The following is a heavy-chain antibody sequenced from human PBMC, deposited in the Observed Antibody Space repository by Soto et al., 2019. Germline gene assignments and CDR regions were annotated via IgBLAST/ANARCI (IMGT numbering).Heavy chain of an antibody. D-gene: IGHD1-26*01. CDR1: GYTLTELS. Sequence: ASVKVSCKVSGYTLTELSMHWVRQAPGKGLEWMGGFDPEDGETIYAQKFQGRVTMTEDTSTDTAYMELSSLRSEDTAVYYCATGPSKQQWELLGYWGQGTLVTVSS. J-gene: IGHJ4*02. CDR2: FDPEDGET. CDR3: ATGPSKQQWELLGY. V-gene: IGHV1-24*01.